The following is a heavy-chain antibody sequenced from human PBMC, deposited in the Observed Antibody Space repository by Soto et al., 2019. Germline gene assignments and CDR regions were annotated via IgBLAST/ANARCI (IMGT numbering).Heavy chain of an antibody. J-gene: IGHJ4*02. CDR3: ARLGSPIVVVPAAVDY. V-gene: IGHV4-59*08. D-gene: IGHD2-2*01. Sequence: QVQLQESGPGLVKPSETLSLTCTVSGDSISSYYWSWIRQPPGKGLEWIGYIYYSGSTNYNPSLKSRVTISVDTSKNQFSLKLSSVTAADTAVYYCARLGSPIVVVPAAVDYWGQGTLVTVSS. CDR1: GDSISSYY. CDR2: IYYSGST.